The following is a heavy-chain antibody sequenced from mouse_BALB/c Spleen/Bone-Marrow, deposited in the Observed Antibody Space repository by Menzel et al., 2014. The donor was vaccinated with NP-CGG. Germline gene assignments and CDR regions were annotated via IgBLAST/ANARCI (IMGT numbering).Heavy chain of an antibody. CDR3: AREDGLWYFDV. V-gene: IGHV1-9*01. CDR1: VYTFSSYW. J-gene: IGHJ1*01. D-gene: IGHD1-1*01. Sequence: VQLQESGAELMKPGASVKISCEATVYTFSSYWIEWVKQRPGHGLEWIGEILPGSGSTNYNEKFKGKATFTADTSSNTAYMQLSSLTSEDSAVYYCAREDGLWYFDVWGAGTTVTVSS. CDR2: ILPGSGST.